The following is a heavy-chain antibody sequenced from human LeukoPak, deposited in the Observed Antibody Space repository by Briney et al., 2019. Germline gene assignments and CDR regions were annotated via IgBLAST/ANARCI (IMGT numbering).Heavy chain of an antibody. D-gene: IGHD3-10*01. CDR3: ARSRNYYGSGSYCNSNFYYFDY. CDR2: ISAYNGNT. Sequence: ASVKVSCKASGYTFTSYGISWVRQAPGQGLEWMGWISAYNGNTNYAQKLQGRVTMTTDTSTSTAYMELRSLRSDDTAVYYCARSRNYYGSGSYCNSNFYYFDYWGQGTLVTVSS. V-gene: IGHV1-18*01. CDR1: GYTFTSYG. J-gene: IGHJ4*02.